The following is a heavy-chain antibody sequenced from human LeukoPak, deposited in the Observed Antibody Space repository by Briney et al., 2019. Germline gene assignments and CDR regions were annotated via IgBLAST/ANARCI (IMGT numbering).Heavy chain of an antibody. CDR2: INHSGST. D-gene: IGHD5-18*01. Sequence: SETLSLTCAVSGGSISSSTYSWSWIRQPPGKGLEWIGEINHSGSTNYNPSLKSRATISVDTSKNQFSLKLSSVTAADTAVYYCARGSGRGYSYGSRESYYYYYMDVWGKGTTVTVSS. J-gene: IGHJ6*03. CDR3: ARGSGRGYSYGSRESYYYYYMDV. V-gene: IGHV4-30-2*01. CDR1: GGSISSSTYS.